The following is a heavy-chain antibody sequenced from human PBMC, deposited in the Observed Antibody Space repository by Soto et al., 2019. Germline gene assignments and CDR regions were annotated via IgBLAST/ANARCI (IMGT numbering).Heavy chain of an antibody. CDR2: IKSKTDGGTT. CDR1: GFTFSNAW. V-gene: IGHV3-15*07. Sequence: EVQLVESGGGLVKPGGSLRLSRAASGFTFSNAWMNWVRQAPGKGLEWVGRIKSKTDGGTTDYAAPVKGRFTISRDDSKNTLYLQMNSLKTEDTAVYYCTTELPDITGTTTLFDYWGQGTLVTVSS. D-gene: IGHD1-7*01. CDR3: TTELPDITGTTTLFDY. J-gene: IGHJ4*02.